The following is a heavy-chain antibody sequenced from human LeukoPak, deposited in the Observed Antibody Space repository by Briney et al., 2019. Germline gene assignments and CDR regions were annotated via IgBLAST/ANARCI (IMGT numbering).Heavy chain of an antibody. D-gene: IGHD2-2*01. Sequence: GGSLRLSCAASGFTFSSYGMHWVRQAPGKGLEWVAVIWYDGGNQYYADSVKGRFTMSRDNSKNTLYLQMNSLRAEDTAIYYCAKAGGYCTSTSCYLFDWGQGTLVTVSS. V-gene: IGHV3-33*06. CDR1: GFTFSSYG. CDR2: IWYDGGNQ. CDR3: AKAGGYCTSTSCYLFD. J-gene: IGHJ4*02.